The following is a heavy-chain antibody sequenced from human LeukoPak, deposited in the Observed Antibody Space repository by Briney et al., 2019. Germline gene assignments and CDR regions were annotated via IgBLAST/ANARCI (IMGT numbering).Heavy chain of an antibody. J-gene: IGHJ4*02. CDR3: ARVKDKGEYYFDY. V-gene: IGHV3-48*02. Sequence: GGSLRLSCAASGFTFSSYSMNLVRQAPGKGLEWVSYISSSSSTIYYADSVKGRFTISRDNAKNSLYLQMNSLRDEDTAVYYCARVKDKGEYYFDYWGQGTLVTVSS. CDR2: ISSSSSTI. D-gene: IGHD3-10*01. CDR1: GFTFSSYS.